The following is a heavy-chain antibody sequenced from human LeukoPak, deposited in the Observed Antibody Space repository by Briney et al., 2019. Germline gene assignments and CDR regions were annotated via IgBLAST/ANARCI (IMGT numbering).Heavy chain of an antibody. CDR3: AHTRSGSWYRYYGMDV. Sequence: KESGPTLFKPTQTLTLTCTFSGFSLSTDAVGVGWIRQPPGKALEWLALIYWNDDKRYSPSLKSRLTITKDTSKNQVVLTMTDMDPVDTATYYCAHTRSGSWYRYYGMDVWGQGTTVTVSS. CDR2: IYWNDDK. J-gene: IGHJ6*02. V-gene: IGHV2-5*01. CDR1: GFSLSTDAVG. D-gene: IGHD6-13*01.